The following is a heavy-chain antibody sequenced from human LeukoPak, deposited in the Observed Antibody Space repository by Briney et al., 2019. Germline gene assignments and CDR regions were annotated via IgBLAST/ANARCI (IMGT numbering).Heavy chain of an antibody. Sequence: PSETLSLTCAVYGGSFSGYYWSWIRQPPGKGLEWIGEINHSGSTNYNPSLKSRVTISVDTSKNQFSLKLSSVTAADTAVYYCAGGDWFPFDYWGQGTLVTVSS. CDR1: GGSFSGYY. CDR2: INHSGST. V-gene: IGHV4-34*01. J-gene: IGHJ4*02. D-gene: IGHD3-9*01. CDR3: AGGDWFPFDY.